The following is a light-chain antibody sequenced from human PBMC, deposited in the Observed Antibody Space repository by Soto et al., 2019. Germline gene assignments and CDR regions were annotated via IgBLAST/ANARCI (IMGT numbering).Light chain of an antibody. CDR1: SSDVGGYNY. CDR3: CSFALSHVV. V-gene: IGLV2-11*01. J-gene: IGLJ2*01. CDR2: DVS. Sequence: QSALTQPRSVSGSPGQSVTISCTGTSSDVGGYNYVSWYQQHPGKAPKLMIYDVSERLSGVPNRFFGSKSGNTASLTISGLQAEDEADYYCCSFALSHVVFGGGTKLTVL.